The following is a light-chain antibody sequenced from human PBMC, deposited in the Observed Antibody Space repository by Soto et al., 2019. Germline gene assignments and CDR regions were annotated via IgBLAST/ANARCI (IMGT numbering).Light chain of an antibody. Sequence: EIVMTQSPATLSVSPVEGVTLSCRASQSVSSSLAWYQQKPGQAPRLLIYGASTRATGIPARFSGSGSGTEFTLTISILQSEDSAVYYCHQYNNWPRTFGQGAKVEIK. J-gene: IGKJ1*01. CDR1: QSVSSS. CDR3: HQYNNWPRT. V-gene: IGKV3-15*01. CDR2: GAS.